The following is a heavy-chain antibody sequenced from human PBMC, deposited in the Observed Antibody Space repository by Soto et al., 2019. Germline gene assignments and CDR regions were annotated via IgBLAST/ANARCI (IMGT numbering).Heavy chain of an antibody. V-gene: IGHV1-69*13. CDR1: GGTFSSYA. CDR2: IIPIFGTA. CDR3: ARDRLGIVVVVDPTMPEYYGMDV. D-gene: IGHD2-15*01. Sequence: SVKVSCKASGGTFSSYAISWVRQAPGQGLEWMGGIIPIFGTANYAQKFQGRVTITADESTSTAYMELSSLRSEDTAVYYCARDRLGIVVVVDPTMPEYYGMDVWGQGTTVTVSS. J-gene: IGHJ6*02.